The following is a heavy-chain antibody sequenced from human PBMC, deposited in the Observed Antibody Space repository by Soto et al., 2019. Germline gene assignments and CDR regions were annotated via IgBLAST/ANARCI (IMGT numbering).Heavy chain of an antibody. CDR2: ISAYNGNT. CDR3: ARKDYYNSSGYYRIYAFDI. V-gene: IGHV1-18*01. D-gene: IGHD3-22*01. CDR1: GYTFTSYG. J-gene: IGHJ3*02. Sequence: ASVKVSCKASGYTFTSYGISWVRQAPGQGLEWMGWISAYNGNTNYAQKLQGRVTMTTDTSTSTAYMELRSLRSDDTAVYYCARKDYYNSSGYYRIYAFDIWGQGTMVTVS.